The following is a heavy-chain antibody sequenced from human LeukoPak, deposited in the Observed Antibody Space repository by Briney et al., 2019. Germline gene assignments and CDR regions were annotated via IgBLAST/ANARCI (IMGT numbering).Heavy chain of an antibody. CDR2: IRSSTNNYAT. CDR1: GFTSSGSA. J-gene: IGHJ4*02. CDR3: TGGSGWYSPDY. Sequence: GGSLRLSCAASGFTSSGSAMHWVRQASGKGLEWVGLIRSSTNNYATAYAASVRGRFTISRDASKDTTYLQMNSLKTEDTAVYYCTGGSGWYSPDYWGQGTLVTVSS. D-gene: IGHD6-19*01. V-gene: IGHV3-73*01.